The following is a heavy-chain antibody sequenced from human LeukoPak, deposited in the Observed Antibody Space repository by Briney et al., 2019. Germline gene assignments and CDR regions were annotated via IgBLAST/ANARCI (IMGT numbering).Heavy chain of an antibody. D-gene: IGHD1-1*01. Sequence: SETLSLTCAVSGGSISSNNWWGWVRQPPGKGLEWIGEIYHSGSPNYNPSLKGRVTISVDKSRNHISLNLSSVTAADTAVYYCARVNINNWHSCDYWGQGTLVTVSS. V-gene: IGHV4-4*02. CDR1: GGSISSNNW. CDR2: IYHSGSP. J-gene: IGHJ4*02. CDR3: ARVNINNWHSCDY.